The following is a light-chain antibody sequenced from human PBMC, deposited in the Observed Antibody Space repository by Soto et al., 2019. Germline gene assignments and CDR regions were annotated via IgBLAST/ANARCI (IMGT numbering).Light chain of an antibody. CDR3: QQSYDTPLT. J-gene: IGKJ4*01. CDR1: QTMSRN. CDR2: AAS. V-gene: IGKV1-39*01. Sequence: DIQMTQSPVSLSSSVGDRVTITCRASQTMSRNLNWYQQKPGKAPKLLIFAASSLQRGVPLRFSGSGSGTDFTLTISSLQPEDFATYYCQQSYDTPLTFGGGTKVEIK.